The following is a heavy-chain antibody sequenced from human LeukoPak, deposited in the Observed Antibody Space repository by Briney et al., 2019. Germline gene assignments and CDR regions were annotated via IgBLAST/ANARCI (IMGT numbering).Heavy chain of an antibody. CDR1: GFTVSDNY. D-gene: IGHD1-26*01. J-gene: IGHJ4*02. CDR2: IFSGGAT. CDR3: ARATVVGAYYFDY. Sequence: GGSLRLSCAASGFTVSDNYMSWVRQAPGKGLEWVSMIFSGGATYYADSVNDRFTISRDNSKNTLSLQMNSLSADDTAMYYCARATVVGAYYFDYWGPGTLVTVSS. V-gene: IGHV3-66*01.